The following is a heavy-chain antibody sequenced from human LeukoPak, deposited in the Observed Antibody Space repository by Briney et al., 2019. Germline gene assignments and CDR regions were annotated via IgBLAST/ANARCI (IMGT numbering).Heavy chain of an antibody. CDR1: GDSVSNNGVA. J-gene: IGHJ3*01. Sequence: PSQTLSLTCALSGDSVSNNGVAWNWIRLSPSRGLEWLGRTYFGSKWYIDYSPSVKSRITINPDTSKNQFSLQLNSVTPEDTAVYYCARQRSRALDLWGQGTMVTVSS. D-gene: IGHD1-1*01. V-gene: IGHV6-1*01. CDR3: ARQRSRALDL. CDR2: TYFGSKWYI.